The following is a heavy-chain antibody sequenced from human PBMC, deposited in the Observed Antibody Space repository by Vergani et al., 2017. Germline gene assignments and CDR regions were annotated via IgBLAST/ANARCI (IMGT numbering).Heavy chain of an antibody. J-gene: IGHJ5*02. Sequence: QVQLQESGPGLVKPSETLSLTCTVSGGSVSSGSYYWSWIRQPAGKGLEWIWYIYYSGSTNYNPSLKSRVTISVDTSKNQFSLKLSSVTAADTAVYYCARTNQGCSGGSCYEWFDPWGQGTLVTVSS. D-gene: IGHD2-15*01. CDR2: IYYSGST. CDR3: ARTNQGCSGGSCYEWFDP. CDR1: GGSVSSGSYY. V-gene: IGHV4-61*10.